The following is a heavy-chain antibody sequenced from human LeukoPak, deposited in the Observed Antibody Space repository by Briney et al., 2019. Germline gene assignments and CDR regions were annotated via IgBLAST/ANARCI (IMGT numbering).Heavy chain of an antibody. Sequence: ASVTVSCKASGYTFTSYGISWVRQAPGQGREWMGWISAYNGNTNYAQKLQGRVIMTTDTSTSTAYMELRSLRSDDTAVYYCARDKQWLVTPYYFDYWGQGTLVTVSS. J-gene: IGHJ4*02. D-gene: IGHD6-19*01. V-gene: IGHV1-18*01. CDR1: GYTFTSYG. CDR3: ARDKQWLVTPYYFDY. CDR2: ISAYNGNT.